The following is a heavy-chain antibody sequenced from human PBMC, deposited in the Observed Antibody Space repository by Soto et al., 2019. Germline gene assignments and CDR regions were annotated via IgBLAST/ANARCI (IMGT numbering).Heavy chain of an antibody. Sequence: EVQLVESGGGLVQPGGSLRLSCEASGLTFSRYWMSWVRQAPGKGLEWVANIKQDGSEKYYVDSVKGRFTISRDNAKNSLYLQMNSLRAEDPAVYHCAKDGYSNGFDVWGQGTTVTVSS. CDR2: IKQDGSEK. V-gene: IGHV3-7*01. J-gene: IGHJ6*02. CDR1: GLTFSRYW. CDR3: AKDGYSNGFDV.